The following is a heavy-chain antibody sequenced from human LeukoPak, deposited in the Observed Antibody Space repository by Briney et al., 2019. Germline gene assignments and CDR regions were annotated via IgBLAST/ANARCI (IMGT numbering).Heavy chain of an antibody. V-gene: IGHV3-73*01. CDR2: IKTKADNYAT. D-gene: IGHD6-25*01. CDR3: THPAYYYNVDV. CDR1: GLTFSVSA. Sequence: QPGGSLKLSCSASGLTFSVSAIHWVRQASGKGLEWAGRIKTKADNYATAYAASVKGRFTISRDDSTNTAYLQMNSLKTEDTAVYYCTHPAYYYNVDVWGKGTTVTVSS. J-gene: IGHJ6*04.